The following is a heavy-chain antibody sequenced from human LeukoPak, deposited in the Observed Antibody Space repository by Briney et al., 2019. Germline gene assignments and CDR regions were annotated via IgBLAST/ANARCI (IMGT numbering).Heavy chain of an antibody. CDR1: GFTFSSYS. CDR3: XXXXAYGXXXXYLDY. V-gene: IGHV3-21*01. CDR2: ISSSSSYI. J-gene: IGHJ4*02. D-gene: IGHD4/OR15-4a*01. Sequence: GGSLRLSCAASGFTFSSYSMNWVRQAPGKGLEWVSSISSSSSYIYYXXSXXXRFTISRDNAKNSLYLQMNSLRAEDTAVYYCXXXXAYGXXXXYLDYWGQGTLVXVSS.